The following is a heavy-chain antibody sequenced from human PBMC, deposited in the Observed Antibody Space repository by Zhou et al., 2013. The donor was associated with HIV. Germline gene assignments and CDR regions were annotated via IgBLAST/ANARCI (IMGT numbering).Heavy chain of an antibody. CDR1: GGTFSSYA. D-gene: IGHD6-13*01. V-gene: IGHV1-69*05. CDR2: IIPIFGTA. CDR3: ARTAAAGTGNPLIAFDI. Sequence: QVQLVQSGAEVKKPGSSVKVSCKASGGTFSSYAISWVRQAPGQGLEWMGGIIPIFGTANYAQKFQGRVTMTRDTSISTAYMELSRLRSDDTAVYYCARTAAAGTGNPLIAFDIWGQGTMVTVSS. J-gene: IGHJ3*02.